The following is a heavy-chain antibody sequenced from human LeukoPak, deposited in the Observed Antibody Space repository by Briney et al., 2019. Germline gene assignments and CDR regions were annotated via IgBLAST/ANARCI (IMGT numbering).Heavy chain of an antibody. J-gene: IGHJ4*02. V-gene: IGHV1-2*02. CDR2: INPNSGGT. Sequence: ASVRVSCKASGYTFTGYYMHWVRQAPGQGLEWMGWINPNSGGTNYAQKFQGRVTMTRDTSISTAYMELSRLGSDDTAVYYCARVGGYCSGGSCYSDDYWGQGTLVTVSS. CDR1: GYTFTGYY. CDR3: ARVGGYCSGGSCYSDDY. D-gene: IGHD2-15*01.